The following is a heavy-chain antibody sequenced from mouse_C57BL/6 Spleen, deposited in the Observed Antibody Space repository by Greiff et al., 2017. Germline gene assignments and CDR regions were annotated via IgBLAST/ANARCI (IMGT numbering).Heavy chain of an antibody. Sequence: EVKLMESGGGLVQPGGSLKLSCAASGFTFSDYYMYWVRQTPEKRLEWVAYISNGGGSTYYPDTVKGRFTISRDNAKNTLYLQMSRLKSEDTAMYYCARTYYAMDYWGQGTSVTVSS. CDR2: ISNGGGST. CDR1: GFTFSDYY. V-gene: IGHV5-12*01. J-gene: IGHJ4*01. CDR3: ARTYYAMDY.